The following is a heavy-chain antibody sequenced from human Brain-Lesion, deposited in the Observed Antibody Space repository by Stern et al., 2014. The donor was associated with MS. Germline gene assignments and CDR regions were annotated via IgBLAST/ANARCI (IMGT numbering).Heavy chain of an antibody. Sequence: QVQLVQSGPGLVKPSETLSLTCTVSGGSFNHYYWSWVRQPPGKGLEWIGYIHYSGSTNYNPSLQSRVTISLDTSKTQFSLELSTVTTADTAVYFCARVGGYRGYERYSLVDYYYGMDVWGQGTTVAVSS. CDR3: ARVGGYRGYERYSLVDYYYGMDV. V-gene: IGHV4-59*01. CDR1: GGSFNHYY. J-gene: IGHJ6*02. D-gene: IGHD5-12*01. CDR2: IHYSGST.